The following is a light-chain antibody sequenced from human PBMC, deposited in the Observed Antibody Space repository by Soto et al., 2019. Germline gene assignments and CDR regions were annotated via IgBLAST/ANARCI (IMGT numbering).Light chain of an antibody. CDR2: DAS. Sequence: EIVLTQSPATLSLSPGERATLSCRASQSVRNYLSWYQQKPGQAPRLLIYDASTRATGIPGRFSGSGSGTDFTLTISSLEPEDFAVYYCQQRSNWPWTFDQGTKVEIK. CDR3: QQRSNWPWT. CDR1: QSVRNY. V-gene: IGKV3-11*01. J-gene: IGKJ1*01.